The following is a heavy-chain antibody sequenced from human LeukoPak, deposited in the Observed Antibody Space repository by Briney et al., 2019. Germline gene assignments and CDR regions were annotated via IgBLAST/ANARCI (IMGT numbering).Heavy chain of an antibody. CDR2: ISGSGGST. CDR3: AKDRPTVYSSSWLHFLDS. V-gene: IGHV3-23*01. J-gene: IGHJ4*02. D-gene: IGHD6-13*01. CDR1: GFTFSSYG. Sequence: QPGGSLGLSCAASGFTFSSYGMIWVRQAPGKGLEWVSGISGSGGSTYLADSVKGRFTISRDNSKNTLYLQMNSLRADDTAVYYCAKDRPTVYSSSWLHFLDSWGQGTLVTVSS.